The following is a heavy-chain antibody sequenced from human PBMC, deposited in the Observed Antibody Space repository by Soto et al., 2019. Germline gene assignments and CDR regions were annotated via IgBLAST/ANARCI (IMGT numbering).Heavy chain of an antibody. CDR2: IYTSGST. D-gene: IGHD6-6*01. V-gene: IGHV4-4*07. CDR3: ASHSSIAALGAPDY. Sequence: SXTCTVSGVSISSYYWSWILQPAGKGLEWIGRIYTSGSTNYNPSLKSRVTMSVDTSKNQFSLKLSSVTAADTAVYYCASHSSIAALGAPDYWGQGTLVTVSS. J-gene: IGHJ4*02. CDR1: GVSISSYY.